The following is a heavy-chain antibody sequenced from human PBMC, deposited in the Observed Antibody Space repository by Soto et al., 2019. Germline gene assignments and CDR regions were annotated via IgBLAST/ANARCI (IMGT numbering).Heavy chain of an antibody. D-gene: IGHD2-2*01. CDR2: IYYSGGT. Sequence: PSETLSLTCTVSGGSISTYYWSWIRQPPGKGLEWIGYIYYSGGTNYNPSLKSRVTISVDTSKNQFSLKLSSVTAADTAVYYCGRISKSPISGYFDHWGQGALVTVSS. CDR3: GRISKSPISGYFDH. V-gene: IGHV4-59*01. J-gene: IGHJ4*02. CDR1: GGSISTYY.